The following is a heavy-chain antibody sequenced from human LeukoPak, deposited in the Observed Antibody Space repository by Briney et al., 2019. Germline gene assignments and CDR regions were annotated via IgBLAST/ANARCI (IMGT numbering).Heavy chain of an antibody. Sequence: PGGALRLSCAASGFTFSSYAMSWVRQAPGKGLEWVSAISGSGGSTYYADSVKGRFTISRDNSKNTLYLQMNSLRAEDTAVYYCAKEREYGSGSYYDYWGQGTLVTVSS. CDR3: AKEREYGSGSYYDY. J-gene: IGHJ4*02. D-gene: IGHD3-10*01. CDR1: GFTFSSYA. CDR2: ISGSGGST. V-gene: IGHV3-23*01.